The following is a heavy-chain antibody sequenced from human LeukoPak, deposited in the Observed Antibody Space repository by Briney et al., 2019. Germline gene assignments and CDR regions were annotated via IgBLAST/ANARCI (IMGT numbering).Heavy chain of an antibody. V-gene: IGHV3-30*18. CDR3: VKDLGSAMTSALALDV. Sequence: GGSLRLSCAASGFTFSSYGMHWVRQAPGKGLEWVAVISYDGSNKYYADSVKGRFTISRDNRKNLLHLQMNSLRPDDSAVYYCVKDLGSAMTSALALDVWGQGTTVTVSS. J-gene: IGHJ6*02. CDR2: ISYDGSNK. D-gene: IGHD6-6*01. CDR1: GFTFSSYG.